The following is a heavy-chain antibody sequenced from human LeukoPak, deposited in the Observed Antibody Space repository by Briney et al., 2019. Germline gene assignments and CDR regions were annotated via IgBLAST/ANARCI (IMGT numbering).Heavy chain of an antibody. CDR3: AKTKREHNLIPLDY. Sequence: GGSLRLSCAASGFTFDDYAIHWVRQAPGKGLEWVSGISWNSGSIGYADSVKGRFTISRDKAKNSLYLQMNSLRAEDTSLYYCAKTKREHNLIPLDYWGQGTLVTVPS. D-gene: IGHD1-20*01. V-gene: IGHV3-9*01. J-gene: IGHJ4*02. CDR2: ISWNSGSI. CDR1: GFTFDDYA.